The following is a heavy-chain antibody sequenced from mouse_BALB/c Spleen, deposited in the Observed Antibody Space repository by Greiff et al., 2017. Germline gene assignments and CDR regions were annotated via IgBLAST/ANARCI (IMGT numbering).Heavy chain of an antibody. J-gene: IGHJ3*01. CDR3: ARHNYGSSWFAY. CDR1: GFTFSSYT. D-gene: IGHD1-1*01. CDR2: ISNGGGST. Sequence: EVQLQESGGGLVQPGGSLKLSCAASGFTFSSYTMSWVRQTPEKRLEWVAYISNGGGSTYYPDTVKGRFTISRDNAKNTLYLQMSSLKSEDTAMYYCARHNYGSSWFAYWGQGTLVTVSA. V-gene: IGHV5-12-2*01.